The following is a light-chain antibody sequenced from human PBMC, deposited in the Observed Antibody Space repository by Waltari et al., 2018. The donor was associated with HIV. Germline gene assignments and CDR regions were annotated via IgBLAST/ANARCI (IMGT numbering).Light chain of an antibody. CDR2: GKN. Sequence: SSELTRDPAVSVALGHTVRITCQGDSLRSYSATIWYQQKPGQAPVLVIYGKNNRPSGIPDRFSGSSSGNTASLTITGAQAEDEADYYCNSRDSSAKHHWVFGGGTKLTVL. V-gene: IGLV3-19*01. CDR3: NSRDSSAKHHWV. CDR1: SLRSYS. J-gene: IGLJ3*02.